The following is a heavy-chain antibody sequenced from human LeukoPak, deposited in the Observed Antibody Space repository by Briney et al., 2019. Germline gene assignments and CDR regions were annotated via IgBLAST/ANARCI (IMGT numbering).Heavy chain of an antibody. Sequence: SESLSLRCFVAGDSFGYGAFFWDWVRQAPGRGLEFVVSIIFRGESYYAESLEAPSTITAHMSNRPFSLALTSVTTSDTAVYYCALLNGDTVFGAVIPECWFDPWGQGTLVTVSS. V-gene: IGHV4-30-2*03. CDR3: ALLNGDTVFGAVIPECWFDP. CDR1: GDSFGYGAFF. J-gene: IGHJ5*02. D-gene: IGHD3-3*01. CDR2: IIFRGES.